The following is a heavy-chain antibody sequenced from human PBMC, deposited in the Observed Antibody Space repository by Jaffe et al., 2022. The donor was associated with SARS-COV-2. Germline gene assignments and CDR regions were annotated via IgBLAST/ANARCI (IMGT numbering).Heavy chain of an antibody. CDR3: ARDSGNEAVAGDLDF. CDR1: GFTFSRSG. CDR2: IWNDGRSE. Sequence: QVQLVESGGGVVQPGESLRLSCATSGFTFSRSGMHWVRQTPGKGLFWVAVIWNDGRSESYADSVKGRFTISRDNSKNTVYLQMNSLRVEDTGVYYCARDSGNEAVAGDLDFWGQGTLVTVSS. V-gene: IGHV3-33*01. D-gene: IGHD6-19*01. J-gene: IGHJ4*02.